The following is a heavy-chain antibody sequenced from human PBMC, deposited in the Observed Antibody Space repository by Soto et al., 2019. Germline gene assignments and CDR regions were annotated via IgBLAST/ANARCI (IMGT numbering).Heavy chain of an antibody. D-gene: IGHD2-15*01. V-gene: IGHV3-33*01. Sequence: PGGSLRLSCAASGFTFSSYGMHWVRQAPGKGLEWVAVIWYDGSNKYYADSVKGRFTISRDNSKNTLYLQMNSLRAEDTAVYYCARDGGGMAFAGYGMDVWGQGTTVTVSS. CDR2: IWYDGSNK. CDR1: GFTFSSYG. J-gene: IGHJ6*02. CDR3: ARDGGGMAFAGYGMDV.